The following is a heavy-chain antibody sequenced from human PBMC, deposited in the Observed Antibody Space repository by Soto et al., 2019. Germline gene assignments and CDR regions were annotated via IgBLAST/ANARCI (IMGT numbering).Heavy chain of an antibody. CDR1: NGSVSSGNW. CDR2: IFQTGST. D-gene: IGHD3-10*01. CDR3: TREVPGAYNYFDP. V-gene: IGHV4-4*02. J-gene: IGHJ5*02. Sequence: QVQLQESGPGLVKPSGTLSLTCAVSNGSVSSGNWWSWVRQTPGKGLEWIGEIFQTGSTKYNPSLTSRVTMSVDKSKNQFSLKVTSVTAADTAVYFCTREVPGAYNYFDPWGQGTLVTVSS.